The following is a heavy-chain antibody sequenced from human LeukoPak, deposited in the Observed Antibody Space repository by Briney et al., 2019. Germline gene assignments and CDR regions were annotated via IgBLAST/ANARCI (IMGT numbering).Heavy chain of an antibody. V-gene: IGHV3-30*04. CDR1: GFTFSSYA. Sequence: GGSLRLSCAASGFTFSSYAMHWVRQAPGKGLEWEAVISYDGSNKYYADSVKGRFTISRDNSKNTLYLQMNSLRAEDTAVYYCARVRSSSTSRDNWFDPWGQGTLVTVSS. D-gene: IGHD2-2*01. CDR3: ARVRSSSTSRDNWFDP. J-gene: IGHJ5*02. CDR2: ISYDGSNK.